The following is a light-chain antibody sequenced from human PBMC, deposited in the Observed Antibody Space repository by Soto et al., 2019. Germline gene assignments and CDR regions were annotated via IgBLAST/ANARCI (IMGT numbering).Light chain of an antibody. J-gene: IGLJ1*01. CDR1: SSDVGAYNY. CDR2: DVS. CDR3: CSYAGSNNLYV. Sequence: QSVLTQPPSASGSPGQSVTISCTGTSSDVGAYNYVSWYQQLPGKAPKLIIYDVSQRPSGVPDRFSGSKSGNRASLTVSGLQAEDEADYYCCSYAGSNNLYVFGTGTKVTVL. V-gene: IGLV2-8*01.